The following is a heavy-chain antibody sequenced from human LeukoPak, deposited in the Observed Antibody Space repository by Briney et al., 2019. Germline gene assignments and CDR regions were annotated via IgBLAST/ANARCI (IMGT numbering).Heavy chain of an antibody. Sequence: GGSLRLSCAASGFTFSSYSMNWVRQAPGKGLEWVSSISSSSSYIYYADSVKGRFTISRDNAKNSLYLQMNSLRAEDTAVYYCARVSDTAMVTGDAFDIWGQGTMVTVSS. CDR2: ISSSSSYI. J-gene: IGHJ3*02. D-gene: IGHD5-18*01. CDR1: GFTFSSYS. V-gene: IGHV3-21*01. CDR3: ARVSDTAMVTGDAFDI.